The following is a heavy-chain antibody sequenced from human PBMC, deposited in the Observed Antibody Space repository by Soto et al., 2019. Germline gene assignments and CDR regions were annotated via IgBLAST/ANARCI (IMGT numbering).Heavy chain of an antibody. CDR2: IYHSGST. D-gene: IGHD4-17*01. CDR3: ARFYGDYSNWFDP. CDR1: GGSISSYY. Sequence: SDTLSLTCTVSGGSISSYYWSWIRQPPGKGLEWIGYIYHSGSTYYNPSLKSRVTISVDRSKNQFSLKLSSVTAADTAVYYCARFYGDYSNWFDPWGQGTLVTVSS. V-gene: IGHV4-59*12. J-gene: IGHJ5*02.